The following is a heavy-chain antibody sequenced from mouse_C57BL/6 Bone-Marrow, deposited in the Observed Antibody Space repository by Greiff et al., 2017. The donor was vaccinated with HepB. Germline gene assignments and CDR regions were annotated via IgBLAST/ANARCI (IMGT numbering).Heavy chain of an antibody. D-gene: IGHD2-1*01. Sequence: QVQLQQPGAELVRPGTSVKLSCKASGYTFTSYWLHWVKQRPGQGLEWIGVIDPSDSYTNYNQKFKGKATLTVDTSSSTAYMQLSSLTSEDSAVYYCARAAVDDGNYNDAMDYWGQGTSVTVSS. V-gene: IGHV1-59*01. CDR3: ARAAVDDGNYNDAMDY. CDR1: GYTFTSYW. J-gene: IGHJ4*01. CDR2: IDPSDSYT.